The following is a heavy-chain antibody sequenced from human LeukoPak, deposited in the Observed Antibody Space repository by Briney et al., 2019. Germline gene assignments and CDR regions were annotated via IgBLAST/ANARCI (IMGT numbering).Heavy chain of an antibody. CDR3: ARASYHSSCYYEWFCDY. D-gene: IGHD3-22*01. J-gene: IGHJ4*02. Sequence: GGSLRLSCAASGFTFSSYWMSWVRQAPGKGLEWVANIKQDGSEKYYVDSVKGRFTISRDNAKNSLYLQMNSLRAEDTAVYYCARASYHSSCYYEWFCDYWGQGTLVTVSS. V-gene: IGHV3-7*01. CDR2: IKQDGSEK. CDR1: GFTFSSYW.